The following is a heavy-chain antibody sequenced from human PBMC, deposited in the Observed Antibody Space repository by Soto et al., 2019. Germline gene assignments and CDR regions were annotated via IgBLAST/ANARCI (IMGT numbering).Heavy chain of an antibody. D-gene: IGHD3-22*01. CDR2: IYHTGTT. Sequence: WTWIRQPPGKGLEWIGYIYHTGTTYYNMSLKSRVTISVDRSKNQFSLKLSSVNAADTAGYYCARGINYYDSSGDSWFDPWGQGTLVTVSS. V-gene: IGHV4-30-2*01. CDR3: ARGINYYDSSGDSWFDP. J-gene: IGHJ5*02.